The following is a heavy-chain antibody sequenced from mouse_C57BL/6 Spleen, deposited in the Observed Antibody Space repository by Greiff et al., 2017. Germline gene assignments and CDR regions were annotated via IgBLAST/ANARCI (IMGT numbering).Heavy chain of an antibody. J-gene: IGHJ4*01. Sequence: VQLVESGAELVRPGASVTLSCKASGYTFTDYEMHWVKQTPVHGLEWIGAIDPETGGTAYNQKFKGKAILTADKSSSTAYMELRSLTSEDSAVYYCTRGGNLYAMDYWGQGTSVTVSS. V-gene: IGHV1-15*01. CDR3: TRGGNLYAMDY. CDR2: IDPETGGT. CDR1: GYTFTDYE. D-gene: IGHD2-1*01.